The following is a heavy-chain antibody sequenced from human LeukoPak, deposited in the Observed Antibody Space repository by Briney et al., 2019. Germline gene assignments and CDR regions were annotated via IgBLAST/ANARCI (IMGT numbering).Heavy chain of an antibody. CDR2: ISAYNGNT. D-gene: IGHD2/OR15-2a*01. Sequence: GASVKVSCKASGYTFTSYGISWVRQAPGQGLEWMGWISAYNGNTNYAQKLQGRVTMTTDTSTSTAYMELRRLRSDDTAVYYCARGGSMVLLTHYYYYGMDVWGQGTTVTVSS. V-gene: IGHV1-18*01. CDR3: ARGGSMVLLTHYYYYGMDV. J-gene: IGHJ6*02. CDR1: GYTFTSYG.